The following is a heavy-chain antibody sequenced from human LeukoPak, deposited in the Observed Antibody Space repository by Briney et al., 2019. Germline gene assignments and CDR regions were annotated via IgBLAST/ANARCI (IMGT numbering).Heavy chain of an antibody. CDR1: GFTFSTYN. D-gene: IGHD1-26*01. CDR2: ISSSSNYI. J-gene: IGHJ3*02. Sequence: GGSLRLSCAASGFTFSTYNMNCVRQAPGKGLEWVSSISSSSNYIYYADSVKGRFTISRDNAKNSLYLQMNSLRAEDTDVYYCARDVGASAPDAFDIWGQGTMVTVSS. CDR3: ARDVGASAPDAFDI. V-gene: IGHV3-21*01.